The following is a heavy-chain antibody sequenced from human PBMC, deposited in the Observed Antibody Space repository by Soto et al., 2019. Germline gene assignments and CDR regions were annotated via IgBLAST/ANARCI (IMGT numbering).Heavy chain of an antibody. D-gene: IGHD6-13*01. Sequence: QVQLVQSGAEVKKPGSSVKVSCKASGGTFSSYTISWVRQAPGQGLEWMGRIIPILGIANYAQKFQGRVTITADKSTGTAYVELSSLSSEDTAVYYCERYLRYSRCWVQGTVVSVSS. CDR3: ERYLRYSRC. J-gene: IGHJ4*02. CDR2: IIPILGIA. CDR1: GGTFSSYT. V-gene: IGHV1-69*02.